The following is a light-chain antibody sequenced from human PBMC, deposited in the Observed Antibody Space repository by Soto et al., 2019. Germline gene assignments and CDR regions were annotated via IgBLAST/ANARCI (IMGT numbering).Light chain of an antibody. CDR1: QAMSTY. CDR2: SAS. CDR3: QQLNGYQLA. V-gene: IGKV1-9*01. J-gene: IGKJ4*02. Sequence: DIQLTQSPSFLSAFVGDTVTITCRASQAMSTYLAWYQQKPGKFPKLLIRSASTLQSGVPLRFSGGGSGTEFTLAISTLQPDDSGIYYWQQLNGYQLAFGGGNNVEIK.